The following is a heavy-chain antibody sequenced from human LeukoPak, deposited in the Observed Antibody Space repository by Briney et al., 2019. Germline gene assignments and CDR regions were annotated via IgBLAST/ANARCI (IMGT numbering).Heavy chain of an antibody. Sequence: GGSLRLSCAASGFTFSSYSMNWVRQAPGKGLEWVSYISSSSSTIYYADSVKGRFTISRDNAKNSLYLQMNSLRAEDTAVYYCARESLVVNNAFDIWGQGTMVTVSS. CDR2: ISSSSSTI. J-gene: IGHJ3*02. D-gene: IGHD2-15*01. CDR1: GFTFSSYS. CDR3: ARESLVVNNAFDI. V-gene: IGHV3-48*01.